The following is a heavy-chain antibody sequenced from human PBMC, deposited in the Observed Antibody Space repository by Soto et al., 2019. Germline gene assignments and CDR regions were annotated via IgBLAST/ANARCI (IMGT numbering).Heavy chain of an antibody. CDR1: GYTFTGYY. CDR3: ARSPGVDIVATITGGPVAFNWFDP. J-gene: IGHJ5*02. V-gene: IGHV1-2*04. Sequence: SVKVSCTASGYTFTGYYMHWVRQAPGQGLEWMGWINPNSGGTNYAQKFQGWVTMTRDTSISTAYMELSRLRSDDTAVYYCARSPGVDIVATITGGPVAFNWFDPWGQGTLVTVSS. CDR2: INPNSGGT. D-gene: IGHD5-12*01.